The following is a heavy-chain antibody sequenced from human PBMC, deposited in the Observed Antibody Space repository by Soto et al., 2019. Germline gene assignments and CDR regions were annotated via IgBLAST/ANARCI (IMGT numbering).Heavy chain of an antibody. CDR2: IIPIFGTA. Sequence: GASVKVSCKASGGTFSSYAISWVRQAPGQGLEWMGGIIPIFGTANYAQKFQGRVTITADESTSTAYMELSSLRSEDTAVYYCARANQLYGFWSGYLNYGMDVWGQGTTVTVSS. D-gene: IGHD3-3*01. CDR3: ARANQLYGFWSGYLNYGMDV. V-gene: IGHV1-69*13. J-gene: IGHJ6*02. CDR1: GGTFSSYA.